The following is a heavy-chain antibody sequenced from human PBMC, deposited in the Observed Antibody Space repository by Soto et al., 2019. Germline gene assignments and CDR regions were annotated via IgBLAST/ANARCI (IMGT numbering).Heavy chain of an antibody. V-gene: IGHV4-34*01. Sequence: PSETLSLTCAVYGGSFSGYYWSWIRQPPGKGLEWIGEINHSGSTNYNPSLKSRVTISVDTSKNQFSLKLSSVTAADTAVYYCARGGYSGYDYGKFKAYGYWGQGTLVTVAS. J-gene: IGHJ4*02. CDR3: ARGGYSGYDYGKFKAYGY. CDR2: INHSGST. CDR1: GGSFSGYY. D-gene: IGHD5-12*01.